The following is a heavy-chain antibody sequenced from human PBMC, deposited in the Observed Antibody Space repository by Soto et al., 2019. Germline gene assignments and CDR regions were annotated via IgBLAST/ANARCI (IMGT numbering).Heavy chain of an antibody. V-gene: IGHV4-30-4*01. CDR3: ARGEYESSDYSVGSASFDC. J-gene: IGHJ4*02. CDR1: GGSVSRSDYY. D-gene: IGHD3-22*01. CDR2: IYSTGNT. Sequence: QVQLQESGPGLVKPSQTLSLTCTVSGGSVSRSDYYWSWIRQPPGKGLEWIGYIYSTGNTNYNPSHRRRSTISLADPSTRSTLRLTCVPATDTAVYYCARGEYESSDYSVGSASFDCWGQGTLVTVSS.